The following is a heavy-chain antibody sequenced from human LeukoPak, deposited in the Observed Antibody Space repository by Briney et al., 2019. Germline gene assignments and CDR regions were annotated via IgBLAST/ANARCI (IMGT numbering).Heavy chain of an antibody. CDR2: ISYDGSNQ. CDR1: GFTFSNSG. Sequence: GGSLRLSCAASGFTFSNSGMHWVRQAPGKGLDWVAGISYDGSNQYYSDSLRGRFTISRDNSKNLLYLQMNSLRPEDTALYYCANGRGIAAEFRYWGQGALATVSS. V-gene: IGHV3-30*18. CDR3: ANGRGIAAEFRY. J-gene: IGHJ4*02. D-gene: IGHD6-13*01.